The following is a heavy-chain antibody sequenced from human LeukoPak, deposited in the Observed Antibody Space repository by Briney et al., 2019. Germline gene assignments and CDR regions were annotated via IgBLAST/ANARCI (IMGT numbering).Heavy chain of an antibody. CDR3: AGAVRRSYYYDSSGYSSLDY. J-gene: IGHJ4*02. CDR2: IIPIFGTA. CDR1: GGTFSSYA. Sequence: SVKVSCKASGGTFSSYAISRVRQAPGQGLEWMGRIIPIFGTANYAQKFQGRVTITTDESTSTAYMELSSLRSEDTAVYYCAGAVRRSYYYDSSGYSSLDYWGQGTLVTVSS. V-gene: IGHV1-69*05. D-gene: IGHD3-22*01.